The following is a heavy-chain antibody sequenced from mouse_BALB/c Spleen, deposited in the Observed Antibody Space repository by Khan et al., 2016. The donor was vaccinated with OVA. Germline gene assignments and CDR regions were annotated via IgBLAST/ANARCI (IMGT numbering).Heavy chain of an antibody. J-gene: IGHJ3*01. CDR2: IDPENGHT. CDR3: ARRGYGNYWFAY. D-gene: IGHD2-1*01. Sequence: EVQLQESGAELVRPGALVKLSCKASGFNITDYYMHWVKQRPDQGLELIGWIDPENGHTIYDPKFQGKASLKADTSSNTAYLQLSSLTSEDTAVYYCARRGYGNYWFAYWGQGTLVTVSA. CDR1: GFNITDYY. V-gene: IGHV14-1*02.